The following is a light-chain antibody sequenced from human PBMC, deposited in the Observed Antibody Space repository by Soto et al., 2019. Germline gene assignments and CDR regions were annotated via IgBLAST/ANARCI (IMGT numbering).Light chain of an antibody. Sequence: LTQPPSASGSLGQSVTISCTGTSSDIGTYDYVSWYQQHPGRAPKLIIFEVSKRPLGVPDRFSGSKSGNTASLIVSGLQPDDEAEYHCTSYTGDDFTFVFGTGTKVTV. CDR3: TSYTGDDFTFV. V-gene: IGLV2-8*01. CDR2: EVS. CDR1: SSDIGTYDY. J-gene: IGLJ1*01.